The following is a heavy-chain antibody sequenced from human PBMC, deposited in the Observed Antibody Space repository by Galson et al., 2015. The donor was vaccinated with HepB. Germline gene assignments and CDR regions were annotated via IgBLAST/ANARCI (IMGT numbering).Heavy chain of an antibody. CDR2: INTNTGNP. CDR3: AREIVVAARQHYGMDV. V-gene: IGHV7-4-1*02. D-gene: IGHD6-6*01. CDR1: GYTFTSYA. Sequence: SVKVSCKASGYTFTSYAMNWVRQAPGQGLEWMGWINTNTGNPTYAQGFTGRFVFSLDTSVSTAYLQISSLKAEDTAVYYCAREIVVAARQHYGMDVWGQGTTVTVSS. J-gene: IGHJ6*02.